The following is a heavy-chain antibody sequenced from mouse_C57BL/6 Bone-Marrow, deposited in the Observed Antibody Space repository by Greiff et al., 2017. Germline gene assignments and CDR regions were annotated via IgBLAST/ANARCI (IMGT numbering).Heavy chain of an antibody. D-gene: IGHD2-3*01. CDR2: IWGDGST. CDR1: GFSLTNYG. Sequence: VKLMESGPGLVAPSQSLSITCTVSGFSLTNYGVSWVRQPPGKGLEWLGVIWGDGSTSYHSALISRLSISKDHSKSQVFLKLNRLQIDDTATYXCVKKGTLSRDGYYFWYFDVWGTGTTVTVSS. V-gene: IGHV2-3*01. CDR3: VKKGTLSRDGYYFWYFDV. J-gene: IGHJ1*03.